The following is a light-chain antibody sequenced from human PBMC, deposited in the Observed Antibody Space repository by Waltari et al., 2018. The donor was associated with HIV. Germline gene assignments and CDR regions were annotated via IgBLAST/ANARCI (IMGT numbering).Light chain of an antibody. CDR1: SSDVGSYNY. V-gene: IGLV2-14*01. CDR3: SSYRSSSTPLWV. CDR2: EVS. Sequence: QSALTQPASVSGSPGQSITISCPGTSSDVGSYNYVSWYQQHPDKAPKLMIYEVSNRPSGVYNRFSGSKSENTASLTISGLQAEDEADYYCSSYRSSSTPLWVFGGGTKLTVL. J-gene: IGLJ3*02.